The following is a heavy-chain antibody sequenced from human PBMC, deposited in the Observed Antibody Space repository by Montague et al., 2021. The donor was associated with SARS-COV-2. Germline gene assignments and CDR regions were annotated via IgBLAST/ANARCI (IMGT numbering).Heavy chain of an antibody. CDR3: VHYASGSYYFHY. V-gene: IGHV2-5*02. CDR2: XXWVDEK. D-gene: IGHD3-10*01. Sequence: PALVKPTQTLTLTCTFSGFSITTSTMGVGWIRQPPGKALEWLALXXWVDEKRFSPSLKSRLTITKDTFKDQVVLRMTNMDPVDTATYYCVHYASGSYYFHYWGQGTLVPVSS. CDR1: GFSITTSTMG. J-gene: IGHJ4*02.